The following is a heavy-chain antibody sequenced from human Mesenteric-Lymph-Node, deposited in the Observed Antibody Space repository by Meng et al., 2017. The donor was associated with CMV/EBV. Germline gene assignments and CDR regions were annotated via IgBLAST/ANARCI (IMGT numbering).Heavy chain of an antibody. D-gene: IGHD2-2*01. CDR1: GFTFSSYW. J-gene: IGHJ4*02. CDR2: IKQDGSEK. CDR3: AREGSSRYCTTTSCYHDY. Sequence: GGSLRLSCAASGFTFSSYWMSWVRQAPGKGLEWVANIKQDGSEKYYVDSVKGRFTISRDNAKNSLYLQMNSLRAEDTAVYYCAREGSSRYCTTTSCYHDYWGQGTLVTVSS. V-gene: IGHV3-7*01.